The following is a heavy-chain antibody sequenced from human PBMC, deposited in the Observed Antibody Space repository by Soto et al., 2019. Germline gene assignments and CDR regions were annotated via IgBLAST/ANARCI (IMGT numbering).Heavy chain of an antibody. V-gene: IGHV3-11*06. CDR1: GFPFSDYY. Sequence: VGSLRLSCPTSGFPFSDYYMSWIRQAPGKGLEWLSHISPKSTYRNYADSVKGRFTISRDNTKSSLFLQMNSLGVEDTAVYYCVRGGGGGLFEHWGQGVLVTVSS. J-gene: IGHJ4*02. CDR2: ISPKSTYR. D-gene: IGHD2-21*01. CDR3: VRGGGGGLFEH.